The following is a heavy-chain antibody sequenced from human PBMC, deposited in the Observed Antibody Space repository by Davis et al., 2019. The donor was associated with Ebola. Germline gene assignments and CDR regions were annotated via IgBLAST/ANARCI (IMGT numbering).Heavy chain of an antibody. D-gene: IGHD4-23*01. CDR1: GFTFSSYW. Sequence: GESLKIPCAASGFTFSSYWMSWVRQASGKGLEWVGRIRSKANSYATAYAASVKGRFTISRDDSKNTAYLQMNSLKTEDTAVYYCAYGGNSGYWGQGTLVTVSS. J-gene: IGHJ4*02. V-gene: IGHV3-73*01. CDR3: AYGGNSGY. CDR2: IRSKANSYAT.